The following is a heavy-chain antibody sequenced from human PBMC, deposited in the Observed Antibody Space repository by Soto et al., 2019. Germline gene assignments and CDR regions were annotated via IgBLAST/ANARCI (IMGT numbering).Heavy chain of an antibody. V-gene: IGHV3-30-3*01. CDR2: ISYDGSNK. D-gene: IGHD5-12*01. J-gene: IGHJ4*02. Sequence: QVQLVESGGGVVQPGRSLRLSCAASGFTFSSYAMHWVRQAPGKGLGWVAVISYDGSNKYYADSVKGRFTISRDNSKNTIYLQMNSLRAEDTALYYSARDHWRDGYPRGFDYWGQGTLVTVSS. CDR3: ARDHWRDGYPRGFDY. CDR1: GFTFSSYA.